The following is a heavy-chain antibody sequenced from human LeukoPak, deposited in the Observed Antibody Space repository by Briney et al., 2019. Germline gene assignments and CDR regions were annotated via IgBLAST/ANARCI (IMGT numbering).Heavy chain of an antibody. J-gene: IGHJ4*02. D-gene: IGHD2-15*01. CDR1: GGSISSGGYS. V-gene: IGHV4-30-2*01. Sequence: SETLSLTCAVSGGSISSGGYSWSWIRQPPGKGLEWIGYIYHSGSTYYNPSLKSRVTISVDRSKNQFSLKLSSVTAADTAVYYCARGGNIVVVVAATHRVSRFDYWGQGTLVTVSS. CDR2: IYHSGST. CDR3: ARGGNIVVVVAATHRVSRFDY.